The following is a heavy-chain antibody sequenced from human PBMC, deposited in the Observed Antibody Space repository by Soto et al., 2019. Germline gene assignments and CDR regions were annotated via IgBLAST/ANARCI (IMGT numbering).Heavy chain of an antibody. Sequence: QVHLQESGPGLVKPSGTLSLICDVSGDSISNNYWWSWVRQPPGKRLEWIGEILHTGGVNYNPSLTSRAAMSIDKSKNQFALKLTSVTAADTAVYYCAGLIGRSRFSRLGHWGQGTLVTVSS. CDR2: ILHTGGV. J-gene: IGHJ4*02. CDR1: GDSISNNYW. D-gene: IGHD3-3*01. CDR3: AGLIGRSRFSRLGH. V-gene: IGHV4-4*02.